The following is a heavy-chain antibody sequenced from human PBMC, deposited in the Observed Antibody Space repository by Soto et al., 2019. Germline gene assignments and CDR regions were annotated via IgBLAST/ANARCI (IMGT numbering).Heavy chain of an antibody. D-gene: IGHD3-3*01. J-gene: IGHJ4*02. Sequence: QLVESGGGVVQPERSLKLSCTASNFVFSVYSLHWVRQAPGKGLEWVALISYDGGNKYYADSVKGRFTISRDNSKNTLYLQMHSLRREDTAVYYCARDKDQYDFWGGTLDSWGQGTVVTVSS. CDR3: ARDKDQYDFWGGTLDS. CDR1: NFVFSVYS. CDR2: ISYDGGNK. V-gene: IGHV3-30-3*01.